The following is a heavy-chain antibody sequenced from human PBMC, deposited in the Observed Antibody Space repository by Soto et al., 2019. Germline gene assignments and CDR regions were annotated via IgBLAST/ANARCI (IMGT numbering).Heavy chain of an antibody. Sequence: QPGGSLRLSCAASGFTFRSYGMIWVRQAPGKGLEWVSGISQSAGGNTYYADSVKGRFTISRDDSKNTLFLQMDSLRTEDTALYYCAAWNYDHWGQGTLVTVSS. V-gene: IGHV3-23*01. J-gene: IGHJ5*02. CDR2: ISQSAGGNT. CDR3: AAWNYDH. D-gene: IGHD1-7*01. CDR1: GFTFRSYG.